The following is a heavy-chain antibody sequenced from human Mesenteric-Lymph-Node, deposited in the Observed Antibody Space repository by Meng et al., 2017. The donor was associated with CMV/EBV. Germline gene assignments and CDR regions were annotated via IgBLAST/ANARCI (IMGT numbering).Heavy chain of an antibody. CDR2: IIPIFGTA. CDR3: AREVTGTRGWFDP. Sequence: KASGGTFSSYAISWVRQATGQGLEWMGGIIPIFGTANYAQKFQGRVTITTDESTSTAYMELSSLRSEDTAVYYCAREVTGTRGWFDPWGQGTLVTVSS. CDR1: GGTFSSYA. V-gene: IGHV1-69*05. D-gene: IGHD1-20*01. J-gene: IGHJ5*02.